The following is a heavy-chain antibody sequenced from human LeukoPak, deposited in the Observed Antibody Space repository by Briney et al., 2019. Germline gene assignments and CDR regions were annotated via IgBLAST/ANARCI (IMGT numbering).Heavy chain of an antibody. CDR2: IYSGGTT. V-gene: IGHV3-66*01. D-gene: IGHD5-24*01. J-gene: IGHJ4*02. CDR1: GFSVSSNY. Sequence: PGGSLRLSCAASGFSVSSNYMSWVRQAPGKGLEWVSVIYSGGTTYYADSVKGRFTISRDNSKNTLYLQMSSLRAEDTAVYYCARGRDGYNYGYWGQGTLVTVSS. CDR3: ARGRDGYNYGY.